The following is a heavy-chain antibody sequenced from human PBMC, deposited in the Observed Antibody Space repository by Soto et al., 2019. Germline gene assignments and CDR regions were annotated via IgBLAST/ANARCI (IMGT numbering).Heavy chain of an antibody. D-gene: IGHD3-9*01. Sequence: PGGSLRLSCAASGFTFSSYAMSWVRQAPGKGLEWVSAISGSGGSTYYADSVKGRFTISRDNSKNTLYLQMNSLRAEDTAVYYCAKDPVLRYFDWLPCYFDYWGQGTLVTVSS. CDR2: ISGSGGST. CDR3: AKDPVLRYFDWLPCYFDY. J-gene: IGHJ4*02. CDR1: GFTFSSYA. V-gene: IGHV3-23*01.